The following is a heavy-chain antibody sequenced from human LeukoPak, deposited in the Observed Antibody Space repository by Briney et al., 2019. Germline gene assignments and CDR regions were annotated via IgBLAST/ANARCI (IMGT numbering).Heavy chain of an antibody. D-gene: IGHD1-26*01. CDR2: IYYTAGS. CDR3: GRGLRYSESYVVEY. J-gene: IGHJ4*02. V-gene: IGHV4-30-4*08. CDR1: GGSVTADNYF. Sequence: PSETLSLTCTVSGGSVTADNYFWSWPRQPPGEGLEWIGYIYYTAGSYYNPSLKSRVTMSIDASTNQFSLKLNSVTAADTAVYHCGRGLRYSESYVVEYWGLGTLVTVSS.